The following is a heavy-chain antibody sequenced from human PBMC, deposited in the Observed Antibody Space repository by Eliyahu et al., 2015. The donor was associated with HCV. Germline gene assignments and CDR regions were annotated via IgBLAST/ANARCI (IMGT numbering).Heavy chain of an antibody. CDR1: GFTFSSYA. D-gene: IGHD1-26*01. J-gene: IGHJ5*02. Sequence: QVQLVESGGGVVQPGRSLRLSCAASGFTFSSYAMHWVRQAPGKGLEWVAVISYDGSNKYYADSVKGRFTISRDNSKNTLYLQMNSLRAEDTAVYYCARFSSGSQAAWGQGTLVTVSS. CDR3: ARFSSGSQAA. V-gene: IGHV3-30-3*01. CDR2: ISYDGSNK.